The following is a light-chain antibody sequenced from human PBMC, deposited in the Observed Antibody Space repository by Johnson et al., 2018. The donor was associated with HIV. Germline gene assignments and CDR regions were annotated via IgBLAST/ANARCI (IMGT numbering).Light chain of an antibody. J-gene: IGLJ1*01. CDR3: GTWYSSLSAAV. V-gene: IGLV1-51*01. Sequence: QSVLTQPPSVSAAPGQKVTISCSGSSSNIGNNYVSWYQQLPGTAPKLLIYDNNKRPSGIPDRFSGSKSGTSATLGITGLQTGDEAYYYCGTWYSSLSAAVFGTGTKVTVL. CDR2: DNN. CDR1: SSNIGNNY.